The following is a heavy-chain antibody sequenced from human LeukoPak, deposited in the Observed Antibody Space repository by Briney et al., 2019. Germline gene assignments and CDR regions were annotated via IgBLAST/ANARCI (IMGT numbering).Heavy chain of an antibody. V-gene: IGHV3-23*01. D-gene: IGHD2-15*01. CDR3: AKDLNPRVVVAAILDY. CDR1: GFTFSSYA. J-gene: IGHJ4*02. CDR2: ISGSGGST. Sequence: PGGSLRLSCAAAGFTFSSYAMSWVRQAPGKGLEWVSAISGSGGSTYYADSVKGRFTISRDNSKNTLYLQMNSLRAEDTAVYYCAKDLNPRVVVAAILDYWGQGTLVTVSS.